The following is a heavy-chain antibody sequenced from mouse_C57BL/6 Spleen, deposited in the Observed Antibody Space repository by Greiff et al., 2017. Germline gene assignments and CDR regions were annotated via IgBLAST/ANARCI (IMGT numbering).Heavy chain of an antibody. V-gene: IGHV5-4*03. CDR2: ISDGGSYT. CDR3: ARSDGDYAMDY. Sequence: EVMLVESGGGLVKPGGSLKLSCAASGFTFSSYAMSWVRQTPEKRLEWVATISDGGSYTYYPDNVKGRFTISRDNAKNNLYLQMSHLKSEDTAMYYCARSDGDYAMDYWGQGTSVTVSS. J-gene: IGHJ4*01. CDR1: GFTFSSYA.